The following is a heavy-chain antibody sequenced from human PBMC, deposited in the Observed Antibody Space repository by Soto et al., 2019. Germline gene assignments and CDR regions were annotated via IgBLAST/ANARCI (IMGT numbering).Heavy chain of an antibody. Sequence: GXSLRLSCAASGFTFSSYALSWFRQAPGKGLEWVSAISGSGGSTYYADSVKGRFTTSRDNSKNTLYLQMNSLRAEDTAVYYCAKGVVVISVFDYWGQGTLVTVSS. CDR2: ISGSGGST. D-gene: IGHD2-21*01. J-gene: IGHJ4*02. CDR1: GFTFSSYA. CDR3: AKGVVVISVFDY. V-gene: IGHV3-23*01.